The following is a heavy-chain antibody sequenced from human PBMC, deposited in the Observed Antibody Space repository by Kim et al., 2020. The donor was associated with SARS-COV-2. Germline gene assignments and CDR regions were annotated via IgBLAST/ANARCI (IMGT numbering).Heavy chain of an antibody. CDR3: ARGDILTGYYVYYFDY. Sequence: SFQGQVTISADKSLSTAYLQWSSLKASDTAMYYCARGDILTGYYVYYFDYWGQGTLVTVSS. D-gene: IGHD3-9*01. V-gene: IGHV5-51*01. J-gene: IGHJ4*02.